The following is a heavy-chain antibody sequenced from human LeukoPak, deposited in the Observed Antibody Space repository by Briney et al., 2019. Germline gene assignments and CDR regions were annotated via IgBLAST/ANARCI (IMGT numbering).Heavy chain of an antibody. J-gene: IGHJ2*01. D-gene: IGHD6-6*01. V-gene: IGHV1-24*01. CDR3: ASRIAARPHWYFDL. CDR2: FDPEDGET. CDR1: GYTLTELS. Sequence: ASVKVSCKVSGYTLTELSMHWVRQAPGKGLEWMGGFDPEDGETIYAQKFQGRVTITADESTSTAYMELSSLRSEDTAVYYCASRIAARPHWYFDLWGRGTLVTVSS.